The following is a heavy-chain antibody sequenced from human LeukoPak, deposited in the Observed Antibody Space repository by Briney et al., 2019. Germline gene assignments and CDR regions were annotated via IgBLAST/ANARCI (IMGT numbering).Heavy chain of an antibody. V-gene: IGHV3-15*01. CDR1: GFTFSNAW. CDR2: IKSKTDGGTT. CDR3: AKDHSSSWDRDLDY. D-gene: IGHD6-13*01. Sequence: PGGSLRLSCAASGFTFSNAWMSWVRQAPGKGLEWVGRIKSKTDGGTTDYAAPVKGRFTISRDDSKNTLYLQMNSLKTEDTAVYYCAKDHSSSWDRDLDYWGQGTLVTVSS. J-gene: IGHJ4*02.